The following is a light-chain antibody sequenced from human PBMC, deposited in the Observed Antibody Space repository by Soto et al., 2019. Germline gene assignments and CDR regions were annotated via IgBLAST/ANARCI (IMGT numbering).Light chain of an antibody. Sequence: QSALTQPASVSGSPGRSITISCTGTSSDVGGYNYVSWYQLHPGKAPKLMVYEVSNRPSGVSNRFSGSKSGNTASLTISGLQAEDEADYYCSSYTSSTAYVFGTGTKLTVL. J-gene: IGLJ1*01. CDR2: EVS. CDR3: SSYTSSTAYV. V-gene: IGLV2-14*01. CDR1: SSDVGGYNY.